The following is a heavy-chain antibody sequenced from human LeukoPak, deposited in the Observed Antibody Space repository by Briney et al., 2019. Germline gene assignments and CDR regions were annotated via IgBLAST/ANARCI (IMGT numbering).Heavy chain of an antibody. CDR3: ARSVEGYCSGTSCYYYYYYMDV. CDR1: GDSISSDY. J-gene: IGHJ6*03. D-gene: IGHD2-15*01. Sequence: PSETLSLTCAVSGDSISSDYWSWIRQPPGKGLEWIGYIYYSGSTNYNPSLKSRVTISVDTSKNQFSLKLSSVTAADTAVYYCARSVEGYCSGTSCYYYYYYMDVWGKGTTVTVSS. V-gene: IGHV4-59*01. CDR2: IYYSGST.